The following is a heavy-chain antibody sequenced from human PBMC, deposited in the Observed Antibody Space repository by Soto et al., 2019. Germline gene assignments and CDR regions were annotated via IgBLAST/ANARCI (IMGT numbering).Heavy chain of an antibody. V-gene: IGHV1-24*01. CDR3: ATTDFDWEKALPY. Sequence: ASVKVSCKASGYTLTELSMHWVRQAPGKGLEWMGGFDPEDGETIYAQKFQGRVTMTEDTSTDTAYMELSSLRSEDTAVYYCATTDFDWEKALPYWGQGTLVTVSS. CDR2: FDPEDGET. J-gene: IGHJ4*02. CDR1: GYTLTELS. D-gene: IGHD3-9*01.